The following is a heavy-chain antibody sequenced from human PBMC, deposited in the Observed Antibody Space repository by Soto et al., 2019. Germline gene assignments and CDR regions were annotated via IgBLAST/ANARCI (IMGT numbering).Heavy chain of an antibody. Sequence: ASVKVSCKASGYTFTSYGISWVRQAPGQGLEWMGWISAYNGNTNYAQKLQGRVTMTTDTSTSTAYMELRSLRSDDTAVYYCARSRGYDFWSGYLGGYYYYYGMDVWG. CDR1: GYTFTSYG. V-gene: IGHV1-18*01. J-gene: IGHJ6*02. CDR2: ISAYNGNT. D-gene: IGHD3-3*01. CDR3: ARSRGYDFWSGYLGGYYYYYGMDV.